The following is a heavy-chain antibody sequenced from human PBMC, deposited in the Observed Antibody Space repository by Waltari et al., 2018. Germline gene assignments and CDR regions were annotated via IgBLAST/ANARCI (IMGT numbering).Heavy chain of an antibody. J-gene: IGHJ4*02. D-gene: IGHD3-22*01. V-gene: IGHV4-59*01. CDR1: GGSISSYY. Sequence: QVQLQESGPGLVKPSATLSLTCTVSGGSISSYYWSWIRQPPGKGLEWIGYIYYSGSTNYNPSLKSRVTISVDTSKNQFSLKLSSVTAADTAVYYCARDPDRGSGLFLDYWGQGTLVTVSS. CDR3: ARDPDRGSGLFLDY. CDR2: IYYSGST.